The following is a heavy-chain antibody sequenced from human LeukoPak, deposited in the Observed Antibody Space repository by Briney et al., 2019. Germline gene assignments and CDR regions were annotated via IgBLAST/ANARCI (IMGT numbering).Heavy chain of an antibody. Sequence: GGSLRLSCVASGFTLRVNYMTWIRQTPGRGLEWVSAIYSDGTTKYADSAKGRFTISRDNSKSMVYLQMDRLRAEDTAVYYCARCKGGWSDHFYGMDVWGQGTTVTVSS. CDR1: GFTLRVNY. V-gene: IGHV3-53*01. CDR3: ARCKGGWSDHFYGMDV. D-gene: IGHD6-19*01. J-gene: IGHJ6*02. CDR2: IYSDGTT.